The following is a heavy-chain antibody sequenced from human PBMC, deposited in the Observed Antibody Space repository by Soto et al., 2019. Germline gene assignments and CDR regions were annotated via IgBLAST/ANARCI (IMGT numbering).Heavy chain of an antibody. CDR1: GYTFTSYD. V-gene: IGHV1-8*01. CDR2: LNPNSGNT. D-gene: IGHD6-19*01. CDR3: AMLKRGGWYGVDY. J-gene: IGHJ4*02. Sequence: QVQLVQSGAEVKKPGASVKVSCKASGYTFTSYDINWVRQATGQGLEWMGGLNPNSGNTGYAQKFQGRVTMPRNTARSTAYMELSSLRSEGTAVYYCAMLKRGGWYGVDYWGQGTLVTVSS.